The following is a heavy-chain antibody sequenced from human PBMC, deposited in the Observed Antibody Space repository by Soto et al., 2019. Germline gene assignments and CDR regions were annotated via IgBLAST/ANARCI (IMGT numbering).Heavy chain of an antibody. J-gene: IGHJ4*02. Sequence: QVQLVESGGGVVQPGRSLRLSCAASGFTFSSYGMHWVRQAPGEGLEWVVVISYDGSIQYYTDSAKGRFTISRDNSKSTLYQQMNSLRAEDTAVYYCAKEIRAYSSSWSFDYWGQGTLVTVSS. V-gene: IGHV3-30*18. D-gene: IGHD6-13*01. CDR2: ISYDGSIQ. CDR3: AKEIRAYSSSWSFDY. CDR1: GFTFSSYG.